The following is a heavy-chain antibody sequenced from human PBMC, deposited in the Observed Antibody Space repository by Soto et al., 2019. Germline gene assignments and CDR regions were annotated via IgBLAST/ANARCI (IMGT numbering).Heavy chain of an antibody. CDR1: GGSITNSYYF. CDR3: ARWVEVSLDYFDS. J-gene: IGHJ4*02. D-gene: IGHD2-15*01. CDR2: VFPSGRT. V-gene: IGHV4-31*03. Sequence: QVQLQESGPGLVEPSQTLSLTCTVSGGSITNSYYFWSWVRQNPGKGLEWIGHVFPSGRTYYNPSLSCRVSILVDTSMNQFSLNLNSVTAADTAVYYCARWVEVSLDYFDSWGQGTPVTVSS.